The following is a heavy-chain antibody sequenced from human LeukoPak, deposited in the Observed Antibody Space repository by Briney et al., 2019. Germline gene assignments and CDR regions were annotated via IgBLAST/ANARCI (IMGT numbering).Heavy chain of an antibody. D-gene: IGHD3-10*01. CDR3: VKAPAVGYYGSGSYYFDR. V-gene: IGHV3-23*01. Sequence: GGSLRLSCAASGFTFSTYAMSWVRQAPGKGLEWVSLIGGSDGRTRYADSVKGRFTISRDNSKNTLYLQMNSLRAEDTAVYYYVKAPAVGYYGSGSYYFDRWGQGTLVTVSS. CDR1: GFTFSTYA. J-gene: IGHJ4*02. CDR2: IGGSDGRT.